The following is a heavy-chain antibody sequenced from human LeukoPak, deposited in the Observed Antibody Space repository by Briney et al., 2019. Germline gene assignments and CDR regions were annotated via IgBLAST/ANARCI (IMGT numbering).Heavy chain of an antibody. Sequence: PSETLSLTCTVSGGSISSGSYYWSWIRQPAGKGLEWIGRIYTSGSTNYNPSLKSRVTISVDTSKNQFSLKLSSVTAADTAVYYCARGTGALGYCSSTSCSGAFDIWGQGTMVTVSS. J-gene: IGHJ3*02. CDR1: GGSISSGSYY. V-gene: IGHV4-61*02. CDR3: ARGTGALGYCSSTSCSGAFDI. D-gene: IGHD2-2*01. CDR2: IYTSGST.